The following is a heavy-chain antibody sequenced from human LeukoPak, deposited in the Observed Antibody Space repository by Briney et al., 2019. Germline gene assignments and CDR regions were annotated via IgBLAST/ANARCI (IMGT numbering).Heavy chain of an antibody. CDR3: AKGDSSGWYGNYFDF. D-gene: IGHD6-19*01. CDR1: GFTFDDYA. Sequence: GGSLRLSCAASGFTFDDYAMHWVRQVPGKGLEWVSGISWNSGSIGYADSVKGRFTISRDNAKNSLYLQMNSLRAADMALYYCAKGDSSGWYGNYFDFWGQGTLVTVSS. CDR2: ISWNSGSI. J-gene: IGHJ4*02. V-gene: IGHV3-9*03.